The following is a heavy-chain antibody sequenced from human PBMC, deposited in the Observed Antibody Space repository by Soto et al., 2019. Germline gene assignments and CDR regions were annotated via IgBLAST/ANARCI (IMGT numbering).Heavy chain of an antibody. J-gene: IGHJ4*02. V-gene: IGHV4-59*08. CDR3: ARHQGYCSGGSCSIDY. D-gene: IGHD2-15*01. CDR1: GGSISSYY. Sequence: QVQLQESGPGLVKPSETLSLTCTVSGGSISSYYWSWIRQPPGKGLEWIGYIYYSGSTNYNPSLNSRVAISIDTAKNQFSLKLRSVTAADTAVYYCARHQGYCSGGSCSIDYWGQGTLVTVSS. CDR2: IYYSGST.